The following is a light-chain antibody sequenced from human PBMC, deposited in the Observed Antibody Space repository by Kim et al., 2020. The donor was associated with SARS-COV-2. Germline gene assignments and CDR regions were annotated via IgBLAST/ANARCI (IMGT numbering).Light chain of an antibody. CDR2: DAS. V-gene: IGKV3-11*01. J-gene: IGKJ4*01. CDR3: QQRNSWPPAVT. Sequence: PGEGATRSCRASQNIGTYLAWYQQRPGQAPRLRVYDASNRATGVPDRFSGSGSGTDFTLTISSPEPEDFSLYYCQQRNSWPPAVTFGGGTKVDIK. CDR1: QNIGTY.